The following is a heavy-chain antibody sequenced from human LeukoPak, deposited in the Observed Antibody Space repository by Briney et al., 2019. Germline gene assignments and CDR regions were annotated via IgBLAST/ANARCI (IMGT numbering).Heavy chain of an antibody. Sequence: PGGSLRLSCAASGFTFSSYAMHWVRQAPGKGLEYVSAISSNGGSTYYANSVKGRFTISRDNSKNTLYLQMGSLRAEDMAVYYCARGDCSSTSCYGSGYYYYGMDVWGQGTTVTVSS. V-gene: IGHV3-64*01. CDR1: GFTFSSYA. CDR2: ISSNGGST. J-gene: IGHJ6*02. D-gene: IGHD2-2*01. CDR3: ARGDCSSTSCYGSGYYYYGMDV.